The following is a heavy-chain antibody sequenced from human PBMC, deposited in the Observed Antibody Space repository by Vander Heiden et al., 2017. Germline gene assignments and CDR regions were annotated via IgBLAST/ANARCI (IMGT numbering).Heavy chain of an antibody. J-gene: IGHJ5*02. V-gene: IGHV5-51*01. CDR3: ARLSKTVAAAGTVGWFDP. D-gene: IGHD6-13*01. CDR2: IYPGDSDT. Sequence: EVQLVQSGAEVKKPGESLKISCKGSGYSFNSYWIGWLRQMPGKGLEWMGIIYPGDSDTRYSPSFQGQVTISADKSISTAYLRWSSLKASDTAMYYCARLSKTVAAAGTVGWFDPWGQGTLVTVSS. CDR1: GYSFNSYW.